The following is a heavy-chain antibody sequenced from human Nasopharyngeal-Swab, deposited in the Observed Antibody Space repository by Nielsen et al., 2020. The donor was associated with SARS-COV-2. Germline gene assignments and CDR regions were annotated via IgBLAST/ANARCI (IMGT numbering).Heavy chain of an antibody. V-gene: IGHV3-21*01. CDR1: GFTFSSYS. CDR2: ISSSSSYI. Sequence: GESLKISCAASGFTFSSYSMNWVRQAPGKGLEWVSSISSSSSYIYYADSVKGQFTISRDNAKNSLYLQMNSLRAEDTAVYYCAKDVHADYGGIDYWGQGILVTVSS. D-gene: IGHD4/OR15-4a*01. J-gene: IGHJ4*02. CDR3: AKDVHADYGGIDY.